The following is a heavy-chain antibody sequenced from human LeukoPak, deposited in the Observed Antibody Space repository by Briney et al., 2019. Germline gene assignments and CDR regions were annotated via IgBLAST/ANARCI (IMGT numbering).Heavy chain of an antibody. Sequence: GGSLRLSCAASGFTFSSYDMHWVRQAPGKGLVWVTRISSDGSSTSYADPVKGRFTISRDNAKNTLHLQMSSLRAEDTAVYYCARISLSGWANDYWGQGTLVTVSS. J-gene: IGHJ4*02. CDR2: ISSDGSST. V-gene: IGHV3-74*01. D-gene: IGHD6-19*01. CDR3: ARISLSGWANDY. CDR1: GFTFSSYD.